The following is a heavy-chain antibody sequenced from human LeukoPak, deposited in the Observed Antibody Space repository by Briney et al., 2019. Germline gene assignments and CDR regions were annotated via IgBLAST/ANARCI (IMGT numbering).Heavy chain of an antibody. CDR2: LSKSDTAI. J-gene: IGHJ4*02. D-gene: IGHD4-23*01. Sequence: GGPLRLSCSASGLHLRSHEVNGVPQAPGKGLEGGSYLSKSDTAIYYADCVKVRFTISRDNAKSSLYLQRNSLRAEDTSVYYCASPPSGGVDYWGQGTLVTVSS. V-gene: IGHV3-48*03. CDR1: GLHLRSHE. CDR3: ASPPSGGVDY.